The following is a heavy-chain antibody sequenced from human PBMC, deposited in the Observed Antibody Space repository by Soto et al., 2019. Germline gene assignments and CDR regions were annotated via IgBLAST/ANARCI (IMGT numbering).Heavy chain of an antibody. Sequence: SQTLSLTCAISGYTVSNNSAAWNWIRQSPSRGLEWLGRTYYRSKWSNDYAVFVKSRITINPDTSKNQFSLQLNSATPEDTAVYYCAREGGDYESRYYYYIFDYWSQGTLVTVSS. CDR2: TYYRSKWSN. CDR3: AREGGDYESRYYYYIFDY. V-gene: IGHV6-1*01. D-gene: IGHD3-22*01. CDR1: GYTVSNNSAA. J-gene: IGHJ4*02.